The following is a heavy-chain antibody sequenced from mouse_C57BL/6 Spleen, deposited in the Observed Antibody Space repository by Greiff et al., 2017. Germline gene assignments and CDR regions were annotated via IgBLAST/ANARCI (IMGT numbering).Heavy chain of an antibody. J-gene: IGHJ3*01. CDR1: GYTFTSYW. CDR2: IHPNSGST. Sequence: QVHVKQSGAELVKPGASVKLSCKASGYTFTSYWMHWVKQRPGQGLEWIGMIHPNSGSTNYNEKFKSKATLTVDKSSSTAYMQLSSLTSEDSAVYYCARGLGDVFAYWGQGTLVTVSA. V-gene: IGHV1-64*01. D-gene: IGHD3-3*01. CDR3: ARGLGDVFAY.